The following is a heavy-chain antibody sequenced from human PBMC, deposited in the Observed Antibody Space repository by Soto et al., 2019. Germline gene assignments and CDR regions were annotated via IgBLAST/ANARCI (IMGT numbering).Heavy chain of an antibody. Sequence: QVQLVQSGAEEKKPGASVKVSCKASGYTFTSYAMHWVRQAPGQGLEWMGWINAGNGNTKHSQKFQGRVTITRDTSASTAYMELSSLRSEDTAVYYCARDRAGSSGYLNWFDPWGQGTLVTVSS. V-gene: IGHV1-3*05. J-gene: IGHJ5*02. CDR2: INAGNGNT. D-gene: IGHD3-22*01. CDR3: ARDRAGSSGYLNWFDP. CDR1: GYTFTSYA.